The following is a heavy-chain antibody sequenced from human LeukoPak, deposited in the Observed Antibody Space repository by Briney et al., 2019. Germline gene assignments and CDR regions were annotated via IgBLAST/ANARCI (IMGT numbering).Heavy chain of an antibody. V-gene: IGHV4-38-2*02. CDR1: GYSISSGYY. D-gene: IGHD4-17*01. CDR2: IYHSGGT. J-gene: IGHJ6*03. CDR3: ARAPGTVTTRGYFYYYYMDV. Sequence: SETLSLTCTVSGYSISSGYYWGWIRQPPGKGLEWIGSIYHSGGTYYNPSLKSRVSISVDTSKNQFSLKLRSVTAPDMAVYYCARAPGTVTTRGYFYYYYMDVWGKGTTVTVSS.